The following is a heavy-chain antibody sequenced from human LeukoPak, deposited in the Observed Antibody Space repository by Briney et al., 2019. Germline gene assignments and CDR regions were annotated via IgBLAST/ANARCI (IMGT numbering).Heavy chain of an antibody. CDR2: ISYDGSNK. CDR3: ARVMTVAATLGRNYYGMDV. CDR1: GFTFSSYA. J-gene: IGHJ6*02. V-gene: IGHV3-30-3*01. Sequence: GGSLTLSCAASGFTFSSYAMHGVRQAPGKGLEGVAVISYDGSNKYYADYVKGRFTISRDNSKNTLYLQMNSLRVEDTAVYYCARVMTVAATLGRNYYGMDVWGQGTTVTVSS. D-gene: IGHD2-15*01.